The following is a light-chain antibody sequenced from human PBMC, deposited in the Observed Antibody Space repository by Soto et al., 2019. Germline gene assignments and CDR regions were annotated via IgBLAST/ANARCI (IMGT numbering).Light chain of an antibody. J-gene: IGKJ3*01. CDR2: AES. CDR3: LQHNTYPFT. Sequence: DIQMTQSPSSLSASVGDRVTITCRARQGIRIDLGWYQQKPGKAPKRLIYAESSLESGVPSRFSGSGSGTEFTLTISSLQPEDFATYFCLQHNTYPFTFGPGTKVDLK. V-gene: IGKV1-17*01. CDR1: QGIRID.